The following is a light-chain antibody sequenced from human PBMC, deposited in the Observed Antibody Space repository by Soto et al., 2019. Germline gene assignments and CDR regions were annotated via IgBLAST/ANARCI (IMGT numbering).Light chain of an antibody. Sequence: QSVLTEPPSVSAAPGQKVSMSCSGGSSNIGSNFVAWYQQLPGKAPKLLIYDDSKRPYGIPGRFSASKSGTSATLCITDLQTGDEGDYFCGSWDNSLSVVVFGGGTKVTVL. CDR1: SSNIGSNF. V-gene: IGLV1-51*01. CDR3: GSWDNSLSVVV. J-gene: IGLJ3*02. CDR2: DDS.